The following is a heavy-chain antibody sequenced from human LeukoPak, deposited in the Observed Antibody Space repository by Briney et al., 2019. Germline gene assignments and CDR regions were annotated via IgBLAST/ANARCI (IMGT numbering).Heavy chain of an antibody. CDR1: GGSISSYY. CDR3: ARDRMMVRGLSYYYYGMDV. V-gene: IGHV4-59*01. D-gene: IGHD3-10*01. Sequence: PSETLSLTCTVSGGSISSYYWSWIRQPPGKGLEWIGYIYYSGSTNYNPSLKSRVTISVDTSKDQFSLKLSSVTAADTAVYYRARDRMMVRGLSYYYYGMDVWGQGTTVTVSS. CDR2: IYYSGST. J-gene: IGHJ6*02.